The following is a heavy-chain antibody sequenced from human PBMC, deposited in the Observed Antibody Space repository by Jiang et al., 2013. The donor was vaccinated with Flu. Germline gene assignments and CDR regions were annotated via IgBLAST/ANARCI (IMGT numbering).Heavy chain of an antibody. CDR1: GGSISSSSYY. Sequence: GLVKPSETLSLTCTVSGGSISSSSYYWGWIRQPPGKGLEWIGSIYYSGSTYYNPSLKSRVTISVDTSKNQFSLKLSSVTAADTAVYYCAGYSTKFRWYFDLWGRGTLVTVSS. V-gene: IGHV4-39*07. D-gene: IGHD4-11*01. J-gene: IGHJ2*01. CDR3: AGYSTKFRWYFDL. CDR2: IYYSGST.